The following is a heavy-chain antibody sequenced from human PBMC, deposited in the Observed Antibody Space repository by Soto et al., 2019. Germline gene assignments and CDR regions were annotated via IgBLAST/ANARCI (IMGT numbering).Heavy chain of an antibody. D-gene: IGHD3-16*01. J-gene: IGHJ3*02. CDR2: ISSSSSYT. CDR1: GFTFSDYY. V-gene: IGHV3-11*06. Sequence: GGSLRLSCAASGFTFSDYYMSWIRQAPGKGLEWVSYISSSSSYTNYADSVKGRFTISRDNAKNSLYLQMNSLRAEDTAVYYCARGGGGAVRGRDAFDIWGQGTMVTVSS. CDR3: ARGGGGAVRGRDAFDI.